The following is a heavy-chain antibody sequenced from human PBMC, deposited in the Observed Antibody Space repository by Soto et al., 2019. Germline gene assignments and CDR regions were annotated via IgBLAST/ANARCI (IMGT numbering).Heavy chain of an antibody. Sequence: PSETLSLTCTVSGGSISSYYWSWIRQPPGKGLEWIGYIYYSGSTNYNPSLKSRVTISVDTSKNQFSLKLSSVTAADTAVYYCAISPNAPDGSGSPNWFDPWGQGTLVTVSS. CDR2: IYYSGST. CDR1: GGSISSYY. CDR3: AISPNAPDGSGSPNWFDP. J-gene: IGHJ5*02. V-gene: IGHV4-59*01. D-gene: IGHD3-10*01.